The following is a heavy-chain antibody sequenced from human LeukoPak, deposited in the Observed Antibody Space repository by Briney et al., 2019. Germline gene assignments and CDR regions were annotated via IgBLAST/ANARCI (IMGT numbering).Heavy chain of an antibody. CDR2: IYYSGST. V-gene: IGHV4-59*05. Sequence: PSETLSLTCTVSGGSISSYYWSWIRQPPGKGLEWIGSIYYSGSTYYNPSLKSRVTISVDTSKNQFSLKLSSVTAADTAVYYCARHDYDFWSGYYKPPDYWGQGTLVTVSS. CDR1: GGSISSYY. J-gene: IGHJ4*02. CDR3: ARHDYDFWSGYYKPPDY. D-gene: IGHD3-3*01.